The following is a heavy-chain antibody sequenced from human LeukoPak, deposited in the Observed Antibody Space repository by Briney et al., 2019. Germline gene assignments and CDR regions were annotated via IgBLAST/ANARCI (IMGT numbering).Heavy chain of an antibody. CDR3: ARLYSRFDY. V-gene: IGHV4-30-2*01. CDR1: GGSISSGGYY. D-gene: IGHD6-13*01. Sequence: SETLSLTCTVSGGSISSGGYYWSWIRQPPEKGLEWIGYIYHSGSTYYNPSLKSRVTISVDRSKNQFSLKLSSVTAADTAVYYCARLYSRFDYWGQGTLVTVSS. J-gene: IGHJ4*02. CDR2: IYHSGST.